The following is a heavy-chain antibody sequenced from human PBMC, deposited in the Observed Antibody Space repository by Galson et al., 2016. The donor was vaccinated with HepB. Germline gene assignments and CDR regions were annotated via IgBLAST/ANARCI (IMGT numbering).Heavy chain of an antibody. CDR1: GYNFNGHY. CDR2: IYPNDGST. D-gene: IGHD6-6*01. J-gene: IGHJ4*02. V-gene: IGHV1-46*02. Sequence: CKASGYNFNGHYIHWIRQAPGQGLEWMGIIYPNDGSTTSAQKFQGRITMTRDMSTTTVYMELSSLRSEDTAVYYCARDRIQPLVRLDYWGQGTLVTVSS. CDR3: ARDRIQPLVRLDY.